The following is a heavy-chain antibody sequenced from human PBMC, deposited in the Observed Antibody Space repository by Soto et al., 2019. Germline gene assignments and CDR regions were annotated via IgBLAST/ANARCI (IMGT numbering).Heavy chain of an antibody. CDR3: ARCHSDSSGPGYLDS. V-gene: IGHV1-69*06. Sequence: QVRLVQSEAEVKKAGSSVKVSCKASGGTFISDAVTWVRQAPGQGLEWMGGVIPMFPKANYAQKFQGRATITADKSTSTVYMELHSLKSEDTAPYYCARCHSDSSGPGYLDSWGQGTLVTVTS. CDR1: GGTFISDA. CDR2: VIPMFPKA. J-gene: IGHJ4*02. D-gene: IGHD3-22*01.